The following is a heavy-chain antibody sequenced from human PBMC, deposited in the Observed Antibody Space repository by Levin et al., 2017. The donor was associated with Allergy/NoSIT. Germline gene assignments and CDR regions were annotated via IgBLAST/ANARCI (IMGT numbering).Heavy chain of an antibody. Sequence: GGSLRLSCAASGFTFTDFYMSWIRQAPGKGLEWVSYSSSGGDTIYYADSVKGRFTISRDNAKRSLYRQMNSLRAEDTAVYYCVRVRNYYGDYWGQGTLVTVSS. CDR3: VRVRNYYGDY. CDR1: GFTFTDFY. V-gene: IGHV3-11*01. CDR2: SSSGGDTI. J-gene: IGHJ4*02. D-gene: IGHD3-10*01.